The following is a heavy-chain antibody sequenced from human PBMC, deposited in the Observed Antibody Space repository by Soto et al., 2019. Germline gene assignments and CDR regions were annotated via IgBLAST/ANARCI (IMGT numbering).Heavy chain of an antibody. CDR3: VSPHSESSNAFEL. D-gene: IGHD3-10*01. V-gene: IGHV3-30*04. Sequence: PGGSLRLSCAASGFSFSHYAMHWVRQPPGKGLEWVALISYDGENQYFTDSVRGRFTISRDNSKTAVYLEMNNLRLDDTATYYCVSPHSESSNAFELWGQGTLVTVSS. CDR2: ISYDGENQ. CDR1: GFSFSHYA. J-gene: IGHJ5*02.